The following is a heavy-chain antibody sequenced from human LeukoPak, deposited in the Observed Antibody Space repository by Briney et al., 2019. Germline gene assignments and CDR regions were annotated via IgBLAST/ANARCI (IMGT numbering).Heavy chain of an antibody. CDR3: ARDSSHVDTAMVYYFDY. CDR1: GYTFTSYY. D-gene: IGHD5-18*01. V-gene: IGHV1-46*01. Sequence: ASVKVSCTASGYTFTSYYMHWVRQAPGQGLEWMGIINPSGGSTSYAQKFQGRVTMTRDTSTSTVYMELSSLRSEDTAVYYCARDSSHVDTAMVYYFDYWGQGTLVTVSS. J-gene: IGHJ4*02. CDR2: INPSGGST.